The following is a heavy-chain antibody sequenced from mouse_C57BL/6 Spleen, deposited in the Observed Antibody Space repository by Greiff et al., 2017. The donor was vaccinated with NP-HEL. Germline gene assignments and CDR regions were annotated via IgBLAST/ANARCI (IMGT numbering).Heavy chain of an antibody. CDR3: ATSPYSNYGDYYAMDY. J-gene: IGHJ4*01. D-gene: IGHD2-5*01. CDR2: IDPNSGGT. Sequence: QVQLQQPGAELVKPGASVKLSCKASGYTFTSYWMHWVKQRPGRGLEWIGRIDPNSGGTKYNEKFKSKATLTVDKPSSTAYMQLSSLTSEDSAVYSCATSPYSNYGDYYAMDYWGQGTSVTVSS. V-gene: IGHV1-72*01. CDR1: GYTFTSYW.